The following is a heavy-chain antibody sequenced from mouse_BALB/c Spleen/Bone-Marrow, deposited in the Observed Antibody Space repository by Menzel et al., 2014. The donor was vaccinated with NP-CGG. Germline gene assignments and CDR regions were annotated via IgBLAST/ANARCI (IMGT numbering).Heavy chain of an antibody. D-gene: IGHD1-2*01. CDR1: GFAFSTFW. CDR2: INPDRSTI. J-gene: IGHJ3*01. V-gene: IGHV4-1*02. Sequence: EVKLVESGGGLVQPGGSLKLSCAASGFAFSTFWMNWVRQAPGKGLEWIGEINPDRSTINYAPSLKDKFIISRDNAKNTLYLLMSRVRSEDTALYYCARLHYYGYGAYWGQGTLVTVSA. CDR3: ARLHYYGYGAY.